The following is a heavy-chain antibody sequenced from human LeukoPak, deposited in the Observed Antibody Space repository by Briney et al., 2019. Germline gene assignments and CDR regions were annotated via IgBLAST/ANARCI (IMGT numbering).Heavy chain of an antibody. Sequence: ASVKVSCKASGYTFTGYYMHWVRQAPGQGLEWMGWINPNSGGTNYAQKFQGRVTMTRDTSISTAYMELSRLRSDDTAVYYCANSDWSVQQQPIFYWGQGTLVTVSS. J-gene: IGHJ4*02. CDR3: ANSDWSVQQQPIFY. CDR1: GYTFTGYY. V-gene: IGHV1-2*02. CDR2: INPNSGGT. D-gene: IGHD6-13*01.